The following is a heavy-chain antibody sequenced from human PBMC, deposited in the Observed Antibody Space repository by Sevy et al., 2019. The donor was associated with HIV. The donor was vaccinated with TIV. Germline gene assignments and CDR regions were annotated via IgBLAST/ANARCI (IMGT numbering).Heavy chain of an antibody. CDR1: GFTFSNYG. CDR3: AKGYCSGGSCPRDYYYYGMDV. V-gene: IGHV3-23*01. J-gene: IGHJ6*02. D-gene: IGHD2-15*01. Sequence: GGSLRLSCAASGFTFSNYGMSWVRQAPGKGLEWVSAISGSGGSTFYADSVKGRFTISRDNSKDTLYLQMNSLRAEDTAVYYCAKGYCSGGSCPRDYYYYGMDVWGQGTTVTVSS. CDR2: ISGSGGST.